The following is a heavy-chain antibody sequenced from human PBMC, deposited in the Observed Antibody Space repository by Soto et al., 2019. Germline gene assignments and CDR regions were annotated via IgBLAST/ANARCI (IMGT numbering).Heavy chain of an antibody. CDR3: PRAEVYSTPWDAFDI. CDR2: TYYRSKWYN. Sequence: SQTLSLTCAISGDSVSSNSAAWNWIRQSPSRGLEWLGRTYYRSKWYNDYAVSVKSRITINPDTSKNQFSLQLNSVTPEDTAVYYSPRAEVYSTPWDAFDIWGQRTMVTVSS. J-gene: IGHJ3*02. V-gene: IGHV6-1*01. D-gene: IGHD6-13*01. CDR1: GDSVSSNSAA.